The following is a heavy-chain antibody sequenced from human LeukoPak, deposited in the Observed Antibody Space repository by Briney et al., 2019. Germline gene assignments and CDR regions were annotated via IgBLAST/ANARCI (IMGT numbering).Heavy chain of an antibody. CDR3: ARGLVDFWSGPEGNWFDP. CDR1: GYTFTSYD. CDR2: MNPNSGNT. Sequence: GASVKVSCKASGYTFTSYDINWVRQATGQGLEWMGWMNPNSGNTGYAQKFQGRVTITRNTSISTAYMELSSLRSEDTAVYYCARGLVDFWSGPEGNWFDPWGQGTLVTVSS. V-gene: IGHV1-8*03. D-gene: IGHD3-3*01. J-gene: IGHJ5*02.